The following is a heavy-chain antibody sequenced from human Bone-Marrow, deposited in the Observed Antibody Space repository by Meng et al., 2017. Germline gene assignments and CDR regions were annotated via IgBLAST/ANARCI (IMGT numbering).Heavy chain of an antibody. CDR3: ARPTYYYDSSGYYILDYFDY. CDR2: INSDGSST. D-gene: IGHD3-22*01. CDR1: GFTFSSYW. V-gene: IGHV3-74*01. Sequence: GESLKISCAASGFTFSSYWMHWVRQAPGKGLVWVSRINSDGSSTSYADSVKGRFTISRDNAKNTLYLQMNSLRAEDTAVYYCARPTYYYDSSGYYILDYFDYWGQGTLVTVSS. J-gene: IGHJ4*02.